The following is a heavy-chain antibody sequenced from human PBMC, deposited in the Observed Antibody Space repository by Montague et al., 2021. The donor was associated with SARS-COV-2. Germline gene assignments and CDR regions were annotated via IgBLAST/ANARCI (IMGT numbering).Heavy chain of an antibody. CDR1: GFTFRSYA. V-gene: IGHV3-30*04. J-gene: IGHJ5*02. Sequence: SLRLSCAASGFTFRSYAMHWVRQTPGKGLEWVASISDDGTNKFYVDSVKGRFTISRGNSKNSLYLQMNSLRADDTAVYYCARDGHRRLSIEGRFDPWGQGTLVTVSS. CDR3: ARDGHRRLSIEGRFDP. D-gene: IGHD6-6*01. CDR2: ISDDGTNK.